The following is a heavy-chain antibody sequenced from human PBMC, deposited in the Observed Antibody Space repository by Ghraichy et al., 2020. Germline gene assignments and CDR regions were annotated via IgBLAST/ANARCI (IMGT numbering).Heavy chain of an antibody. CDR2: INTNNGNP. J-gene: IGHJ6*02. Sequence: ASVKVSCKASGYTFSSYTIIWVRQAPGQGLEWMGWINTNNGNPTYAQAFTGRLVFFSDTSVSTAYMQINSLKSEDTAVYYCARNAEIHDFWTGYNYYGMDVWGQGTTVTVSS. V-gene: IGHV7-4-1*02. CDR1: GYTFSSYT. CDR3: ARNAEIHDFWTGYNYYGMDV. D-gene: IGHD3/OR15-3a*01.